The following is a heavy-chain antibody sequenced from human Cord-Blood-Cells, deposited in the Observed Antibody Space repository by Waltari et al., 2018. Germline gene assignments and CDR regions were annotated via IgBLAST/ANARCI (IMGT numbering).Heavy chain of an antibody. CDR3: ARDFRDSSSSGGFDY. V-gene: IGHV4-38-2*02. D-gene: IGHD6-6*01. J-gene: IGHJ4*02. CDR1: GYSISSGYY. CDR2: IYHSGSS. Sequence: QVQLQESGPGLVKPSETLSLTCAVSGYSISSGYYWGWIRQPPGKGLEWIGSIYHSGSSLYNPSLKSRFTISVDTSKNQFSLKLSSVTAADTAVYYCARDFRDSSSSGGFDYWGQGTLVTVSS.